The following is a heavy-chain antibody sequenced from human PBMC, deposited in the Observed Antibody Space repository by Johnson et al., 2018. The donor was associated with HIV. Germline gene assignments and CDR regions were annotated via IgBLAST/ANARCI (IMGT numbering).Heavy chain of an antibody. D-gene: IGHD3-22*01. CDR3: AKEGYYYDSKNDAFDI. V-gene: IGHV3-30*18. CDR2: ISYDGSNK. Sequence: QEKLVESGGGVVQPGRSLRLSCAASGFTFSSYGMHWVRQAPGKGLEWVAVISYDGSNKYYADSVKGRFTISRDNSKNTLYVQMNSLRAEDTAVYYCAKEGYYYDSKNDAFDIWGQGTMVTVSS. J-gene: IGHJ3*02. CDR1: GFTFSSYG.